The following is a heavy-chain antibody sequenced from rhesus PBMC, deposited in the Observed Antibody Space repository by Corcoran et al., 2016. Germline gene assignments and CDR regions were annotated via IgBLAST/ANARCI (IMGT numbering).Heavy chain of an antibody. CDR3: ARVIAGTIYPDY. Sequence: QVQLQESGPGVVKPLETLSLTCAVSGGSISDSYRWSWIRQPPGKGLEWIGYIYGSSTSTNYNPSLKSRVIISIDTSKNQFSLKLSSVTAADTAVYYCARVIAGTIYPDYWGQGVLVTVSS. J-gene: IGHJ4*01. CDR2: IYGSSTST. D-gene: IGHD1-1-1*01. CDR1: GGSISDSYR. V-gene: IGHV4S10*01.